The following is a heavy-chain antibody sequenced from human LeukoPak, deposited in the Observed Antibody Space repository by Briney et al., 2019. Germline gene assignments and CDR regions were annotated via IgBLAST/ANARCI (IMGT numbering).Heavy chain of an antibody. CDR3: ARQRYCSSTSCSYGDWFDP. CDR1: GGSISSSSYY. V-gene: IGHV4-39*01. D-gene: IGHD2-2*01. Sequence: SETLSLTCAVSGGSISSSSYYWGWIRQPPGKGLEWIGSIYYSGSTYYNPSLKSRVTISVDTSKNQFSLKLSSVTAADTAVYYCARQRYCSSTSCSYGDWFDPWGQGTLVTVSS. J-gene: IGHJ5*02. CDR2: IYYSGST.